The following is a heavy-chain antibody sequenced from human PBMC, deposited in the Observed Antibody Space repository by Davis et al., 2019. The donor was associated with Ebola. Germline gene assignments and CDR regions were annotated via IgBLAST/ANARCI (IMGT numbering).Heavy chain of an antibody. CDR3: ARARYYGSGSYWGGPSFDP. CDR2: IWYDGSNK. Sequence: GGSLRLSCAASGFTFSSYGMHWVRQAPGKGLEWVAVIWYDGSNKYYADSVKGRFTISRDNSKNTLYLQMNSLRSEDTAAYYCARARYYGSGSYWGGPSFDPWGQGTLVTVSS. D-gene: IGHD3-10*01. CDR1: GFTFSSYG. J-gene: IGHJ5*02. V-gene: IGHV3-30*19.